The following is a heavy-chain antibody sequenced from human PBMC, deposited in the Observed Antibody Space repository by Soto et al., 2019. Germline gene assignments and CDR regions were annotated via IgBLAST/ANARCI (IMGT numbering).Heavy chain of an antibody. J-gene: IGHJ4*02. Sequence: EVQLVESGGGLVKPGGSLRLSCAASGFTFSSYSMNWVRQAPGKGLEWVSSISSSSSYIYYADSVKGRFTISRDNAKNSLYLQMNSLRAEDTAVYYCARDPKLAGWGSSWYHDYWGQGTLVTVSS. CDR3: ARDPKLAGWGSSWYHDY. D-gene: IGHD6-13*01. CDR1: GFTFSSYS. V-gene: IGHV3-21*01. CDR2: ISSSSSYI.